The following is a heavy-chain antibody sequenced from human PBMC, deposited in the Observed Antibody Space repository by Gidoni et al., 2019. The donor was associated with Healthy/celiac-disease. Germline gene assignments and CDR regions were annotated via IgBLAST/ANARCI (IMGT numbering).Heavy chain of an antibody. CDR2: INWNGGST. CDR1: VFTFDHYG. V-gene: IGHV3-20*04. Sequence: EVQLVESGGGVVRPGGSLRLPCAASVFTFDHYGMSWVRQAPGKGLEWVSGINWNGGSTGYADSVKGRFTISRDNAKNSLYLQMNSLRAEDTALYYCAREGAGWSGYYYSDYWGQGTLVTVSS. D-gene: IGHD3-3*01. CDR3: AREGAGWSGYYYSDY. J-gene: IGHJ4*02.